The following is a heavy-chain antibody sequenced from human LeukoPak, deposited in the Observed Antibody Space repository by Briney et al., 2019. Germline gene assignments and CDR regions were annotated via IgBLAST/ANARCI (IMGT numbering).Heavy chain of an antibody. CDR1: GFSFSNYG. CDR3: AKAAPNQPDY. V-gene: IGHV3-30*02. J-gene: IGHJ4*02. CDR2: IRYDGSNL. Sequence: GGSLRLSCAASGFSFSNYGMHWVRQAPGKGLEWVSFIRYDGSNLYYADSVKGRFTISRDNSKSTLYLQMNSLRAEDTAIYYCAKAAPNQPDYWGQGTLVTVSS.